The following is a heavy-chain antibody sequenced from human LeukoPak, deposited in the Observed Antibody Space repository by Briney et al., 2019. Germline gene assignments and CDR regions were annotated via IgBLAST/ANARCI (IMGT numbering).Heavy chain of an antibody. CDR2: IKQDGSQE. CDR1: GFTFSSYA. D-gene: IGHD1-26*01. J-gene: IGHJ4*02. CDR3: ARDLSGSYRDY. V-gene: IGHV3-7*01. Sequence: GGSLRLSCAASGFTFSSYAMHWVRQAPGKGLEWVAHIKQDGSQEYYVDSVKGRFTISRDSAKNSLYLQMNSLRAEDTAVYYCARDLSGSYRDYWGQGTLVTVSS.